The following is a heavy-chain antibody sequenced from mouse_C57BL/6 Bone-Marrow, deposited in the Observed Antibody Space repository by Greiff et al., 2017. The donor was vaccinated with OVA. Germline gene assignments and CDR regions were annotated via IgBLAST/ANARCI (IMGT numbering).Heavy chain of an antibody. D-gene: IGHD1-1*01. J-gene: IGHJ2*01. Sequence: EVMLVESGGGLVKPGGSLKLSCAASGFTFSSYAMSWVRQTPEKRLEWVATISDGGSYTYYPDNVKGRFTNSRDNAKNNLYLQMSHLKSEDTAMYYCARDFTTVVATGFDYWGQGTTLTVSS. CDR3: ARDFTTVVATGFDY. V-gene: IGHV5-4*01. CDR1: GFTFSSYA. CDR2: ISDGGSYT.